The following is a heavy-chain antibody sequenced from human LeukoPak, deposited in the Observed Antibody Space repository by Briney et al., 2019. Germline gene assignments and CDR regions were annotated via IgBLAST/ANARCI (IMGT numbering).Heavy chain of an antibody. CDR3: ARPGPHDAFDI. Sequence: GGSLRLSCAASGFTFNSYAMHWVRQAPGKGLEWVAVISYDGSNKYYADSVKGRFTISRDNSKNTLYLQMNSLRAEDTAVYYCARPGPHDAFDIWGQGTMVTVSS. CDR1: GFTFNSYA. V-gene: IGHV3-30*04. CDR2: ISYDGSNK. D-gene: IGHD3-10*01. J-gene: IGHJ3*02.